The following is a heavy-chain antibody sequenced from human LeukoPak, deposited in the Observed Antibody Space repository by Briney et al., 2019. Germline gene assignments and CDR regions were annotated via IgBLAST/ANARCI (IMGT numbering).Heavy chain of an antibody. V-gene: IGHV3-74*01. Sequence: GGSLTLPCAVSGFTFSTFRMYWARQATGKALMYVSRINIDGSVTSYADSVKRRFDISRDNTKNTLYLQMNSLGAEDTAVYYCVRDKMMDDRGVGFDPWGQGTLVTVSS. CDR3: VRDKMMDDRGVGFDP. D-gene: IGHD1-1*01. CDR2: INIDGSVT. J-gene: IGHJ5*02. CDR1: GFTFSTFR.